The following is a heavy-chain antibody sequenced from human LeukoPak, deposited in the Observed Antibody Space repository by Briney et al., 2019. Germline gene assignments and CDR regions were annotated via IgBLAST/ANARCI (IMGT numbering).Heavy chain of an antibody. CDR1: GGSISNYY. D-gene: IGHD3-16*02. CDR2: IYYSGST. J-gene: IGHJ2*01. CDR3: ARDQRLSPNWYFDL. V-gene: IGHV4-59*01. Sequence: PSETLSLTCTVSGGSISNYYWSWIRQPPGKGLEWIGFIYYSGSTNYNPSLKSRVTISVDTSKNQFSLKLSSVTAADTAVYYCARDQRLSPNWYFDLWGRGTLVTVSS.